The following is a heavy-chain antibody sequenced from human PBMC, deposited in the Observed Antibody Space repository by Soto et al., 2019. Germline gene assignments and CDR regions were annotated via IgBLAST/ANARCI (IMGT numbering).Heavy chain of an antibody. D-gene: IGHD6-19*01. CDR2: ISWNSGII. CDR3: AKDMAAVAGFYYFDY. CDR1: GFTFDDYA. J-gene: IGHJ4*02. Sequence: EVQLVESGGGLVQPGRSLRLSCAASGFTFDDYAMHWVRQAPGKGLEWVSGISWNSGIIGYADSVKGRFTISRDNAKNSLSLQMNSLRAEDTALYYCAKDMAAVAGFYYFDYWGQGTLVTVSS. V-gene: IGHV3-9*01.